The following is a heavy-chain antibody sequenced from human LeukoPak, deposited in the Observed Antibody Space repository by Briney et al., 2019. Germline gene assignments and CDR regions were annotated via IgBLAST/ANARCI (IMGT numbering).Heavy chain of an antibody. J-gene: IGHJ4*02. V-gene: IGHV3-30*18. D-gene: IGHD6-19*01. CDR3: AKDLVGYSSGWYYFDY. CDR2: ISYDGSNK. CDR1: GFTFSSYG. Sequence: GGSLRLSCAASGFTFSSYGMHWVRQAPGKGLEWVAVISYDGSNKYYADSVKGRFTISRDNSKNTLYLQMNSLRAEDTAVYCCAKDLVGYSSGWYYFDYWGQGTLVTVSS.